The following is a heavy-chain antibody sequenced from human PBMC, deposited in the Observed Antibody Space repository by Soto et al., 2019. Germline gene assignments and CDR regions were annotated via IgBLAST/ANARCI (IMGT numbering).Heavy chain of an antibody. V-gene: IGHV1-18*01. CDR2: ISAHNGNT. D-gene: IGHD2-2*01. CDR3: ARGKYGDY. J-gene: IGHJ4*02. Sequence: QVHLVQSRAEVKKPGPSVKVSCKASGYTFTSYGITWVRQAPGQGLEWMGWISAHNGNTDYAQKLQGRVIVTRDTSTSTAYMELRSLRSDDTAVYYCARGKYGDYWGQGALVTGSS. CDR1: GYTFTSYG.